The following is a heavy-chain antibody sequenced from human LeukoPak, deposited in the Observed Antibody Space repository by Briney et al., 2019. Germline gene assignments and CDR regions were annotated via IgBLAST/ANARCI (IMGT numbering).Heavy chain of an antibody. CDR3: AKYLRDLWFGESVDY. CDR2: ISSSGSTI. V-gene: IGHV3-48*03. CDR1: GFTFSSYE. J-gene: IGHJ4*02. D-gene: IGHD3-10*01. Sequence: PGGSLRLSCAASGFTFSSYEMNWVRQAPGKGLEWVSYISSSGSTIYYADSVKGRFTISRDNAKNTLYLQMNSLRAEDTAVYYCAKYLRDLWFGESVDYWGQGTLVTVSS.